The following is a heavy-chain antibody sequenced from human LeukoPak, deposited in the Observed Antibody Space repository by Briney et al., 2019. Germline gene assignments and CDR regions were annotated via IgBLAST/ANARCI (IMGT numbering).Heavy chain of an antibody. CDR1: GFTVSTNY. D-gene: IGHD2-2*01. J-gene: IGHJ6*02. CDR3: ARDPLYQVGNYNYYYGMDV. CDR2: IYSGGFT. V-gene: IGHV3-66*01. Sequence: GGSLRLSCAASGFTVSTNYMSWVRQAPGKGLEWVSVIYSGGFTYYADSVKGRFTISRDNSKNTLYLQMNSLRAEDTAVYYCARDPLYQVGNYNYYYGMDVWGQGTTVTVSS.